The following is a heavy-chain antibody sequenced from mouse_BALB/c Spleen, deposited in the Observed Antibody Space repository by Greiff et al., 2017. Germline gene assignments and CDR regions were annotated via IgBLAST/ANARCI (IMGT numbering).Heavy chain of an antibody. CDR3: ASYGNYAAWFAY. V-gene: IGHV2-9*02. Sequence: QVHLKESGPGLVAPSQSLSITCTVSGFSLTSYGVHCVRQPPGKGLEWLGVIWAGGSTNYNSALMSRLSISKDNSKSQVFLKMNSLQTDDTAMYYCASYGNYAAWFAYWGQGTLVTVSA. J-gene: IGHJ3*01. CDR2: IWAGGST. D-gene: IGHD2-1*01. CDR1: GFSLTSYG.